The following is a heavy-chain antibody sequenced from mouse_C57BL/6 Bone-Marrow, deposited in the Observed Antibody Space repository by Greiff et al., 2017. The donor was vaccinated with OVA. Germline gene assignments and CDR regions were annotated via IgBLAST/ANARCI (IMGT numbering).Heavy chain of an antibody. CDR3: AGEGAYYYGSRYFDY. Sequence: QVQLKQSGAELMKPGASVKLSCKATGYTFTGYWIEWVKQRPGHGLEWIGEIVPGSGSTNYNEKFKGKATFTADTSSNTAYMQLSSLTTEDSAIYYCAGEGAYYYGSRYFDYWCQGTTLTVSS. J-gene: IGHJ2*01. CDR2: IVPGSGST. D-gene: IGHD1-1*01. CDR1: GYTFTGYW. V-gene: IGHV1-9*01.